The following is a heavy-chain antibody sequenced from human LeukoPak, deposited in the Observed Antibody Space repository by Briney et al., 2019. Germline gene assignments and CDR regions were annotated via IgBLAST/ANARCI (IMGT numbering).Heavy chain of an antibody. CDR1: GYIFTNYY. CDR2: INPSGGST. D-gene: IGHD6-19*01. Sequence: GASVKVSCKASGYIFTNYYIYWVRQAPRQGLEWMGIINPSGGSTSYAQKFQGRVTMTRDMSTSTVNMELSSLRSEDSAVYYCARIYSSRGHFDYWGQGTLVTVSS. CDR3: ARIYSSRGHFDY. J-gene: IGHJ4*02. V-gene: IGHV1-46*01.